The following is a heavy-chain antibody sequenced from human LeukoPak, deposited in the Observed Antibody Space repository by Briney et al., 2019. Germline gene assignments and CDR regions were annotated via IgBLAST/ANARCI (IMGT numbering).Heavy chain of an antibody. CDR1: GFTFSSYW. CDR3: AKDHSSTWFSWFDP. Sequence: GGSLRLSCAASGFTFSSYWMSWVRQAPGKGLEWVANIKQDGSEKYYVDSVKGRFTISRDNAKNSLYLQMNSLRVEDTALYYCAKDHSSTWFSWFDPWGQGTLVTVSS. V-gene: IGHV3-7*03. J-gene: IGHJ5*02. CDR2: IKQDGSEK. D-gene: IGHD6-13*01.